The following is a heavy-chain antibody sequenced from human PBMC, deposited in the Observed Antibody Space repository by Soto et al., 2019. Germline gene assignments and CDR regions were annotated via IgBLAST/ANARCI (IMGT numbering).Heavy chain of an antibody. J-gene: IGHJ4*02. CDR3: ARELSRVGATANFDH. V-gene: IGHV4-39*07. D-gene: IGHD1-26*01. CDR1: GDASSRGDYY. CDR2: ISXRGSP. Sequence: SETLSLRCTVSGDASSRGDYYWRWVRQPPGKGLECIGEISXRGSPNYNPSRKSRVTISVDKAKNKFSMKLSSVTAADTAVYYCARELSRVGATANFDHWGQGTLVTVSS.